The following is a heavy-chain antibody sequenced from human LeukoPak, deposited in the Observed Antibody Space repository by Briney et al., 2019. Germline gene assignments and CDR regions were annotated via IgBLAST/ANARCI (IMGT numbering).Heavy chain of an antibody. J-gene: IGHJ2*01. V-gene: IGHV4-34*01. D-gene: IGHD1-26*01. CDR2: INHSGST. CDR3: ARSGLWYFDL. CDR1: DGSLSGYY. Sequence: PSETLLLTCAVYDGSLSGYYWSWIRQPPGKGLEWIREINHSGSTNYNPSLKSRVTISVDTSKNQFSLKLSSVTAADTAVYYCARSGLWYFDLWGRGTLVTVSS.